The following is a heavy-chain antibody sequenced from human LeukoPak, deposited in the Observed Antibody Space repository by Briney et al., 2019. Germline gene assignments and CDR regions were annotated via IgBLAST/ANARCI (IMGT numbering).Heavy chain of an antibody. V-gene: IGHV1-2*02. CDR1: GFTFTGYY. CDR2: ISPNTGVT. J-gene: IGHJ4*02. D-gene: IGHD1-26*01. Sequence: ASVEVSCKASGFTFTGYYIHWVRQAPGQGLEWMAWISPNTGVTNYGQKFQGRVTVTRDTSISSAYLELSSLTSDDTAVYYCARHMGQTGYFDYWGQGTLVTVSS. CDR3: ARHMGQTGYFDY.